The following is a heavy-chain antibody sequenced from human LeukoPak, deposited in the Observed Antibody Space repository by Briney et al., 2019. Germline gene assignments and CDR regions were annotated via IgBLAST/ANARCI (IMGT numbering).Heavy chain of an antibody. CDR2: IYHSGST. CDR1: GGSISSGSHY. J-gene: IGHJ4*02. CDR3: AAYCSGGSCYSDSDY. D-gene: IGHD2-15*01. V-gene: IGHV4-39*07. Sequence: SETLSLTCTVSGGSISSGSHYWGWIRQPPGKGLEWIGSIYHSGSTYYNPSLKSRVTISVDTSKNQFSLKLSSVTAADTAVYYCAAYCSGGSCYSDSDYWGQGTLVTVSS.